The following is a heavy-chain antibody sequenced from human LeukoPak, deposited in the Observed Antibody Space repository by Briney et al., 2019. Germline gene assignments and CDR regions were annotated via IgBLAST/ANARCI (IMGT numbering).Heavy chain of an antibody. D-gene: IGHD7-27*01. V-gene: IGHV4-59*01. Sequence: SETLSLTCTVSGGSISSYYRSWVRQPPGKGLEWLGYIYYSGSTTYNPSLKSRVNISVATSMNLFCLKVSYVAAADSAGDFCARESSWGNFGCWGKGALVTV. J-gene: IGHJ4*02. CDR2: IYYSGST. CDR1: GGSISSYY. CDR3: ARESSWGNFGC.